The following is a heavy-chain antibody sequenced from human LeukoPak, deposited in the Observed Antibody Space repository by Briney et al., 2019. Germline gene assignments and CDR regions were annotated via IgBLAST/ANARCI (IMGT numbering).Heavy chain of an antibody. V-gene: IGHV3-21*01. J-gene: IGHJ4*02. Sequence: GGSLRLSCAASGFTFSSYSMNWVRQAPGKGLEWVSSISSSTSYIYYADSVKGRFTISRDNAKNSLYLQMNSLRAEDTAVYYCARGGNKLRYFDWLYFDYWGQGTLVTVSS. CDR1: GFTFSSYS. CDR3: ARGGNKLRYFDWLYFDY. CDR2: ISSSTSYI. D-gene: IGHD3-9*01.